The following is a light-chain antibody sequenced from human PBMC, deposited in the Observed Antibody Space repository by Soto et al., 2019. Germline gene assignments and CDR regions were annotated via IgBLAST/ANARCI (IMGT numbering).Light chain of an antibody. J-gene: IGLJ1*01. V-gene: IGLV2-23*02. CDR2: EVN. CDR3: CSSGGSPTYV. CDR1: SSNVGSYKL. Sequence: LTQPASVSGSPGQSITISCTGTSSNVGSYKLVSWYQQHPGKAPKLMIFEVNKRPSGVSNRFSGSKSGYTASLTISGLKVEDEADYYCCSSGGSPTYVFGTGTKVTVL.